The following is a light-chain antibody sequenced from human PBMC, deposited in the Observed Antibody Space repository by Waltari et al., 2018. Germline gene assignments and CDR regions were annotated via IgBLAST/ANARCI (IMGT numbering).Light chain of an antibody. CDR1: ALPKQY. Sequence: SYELTQPPSVSVSPGQTARITCSGDALPKQYAYWYQQKPGQAPVLVIYKDSERTSGNPERFSGSSSRTTVTLTISGVQAEDEADYYCQSADSSGTYKVFGGGTKLTVL. V-gene: IGLV3-25*03. CDR3: QSADSSGTYKV. CDR2: KDS. J-gene: IGLJ3*02.